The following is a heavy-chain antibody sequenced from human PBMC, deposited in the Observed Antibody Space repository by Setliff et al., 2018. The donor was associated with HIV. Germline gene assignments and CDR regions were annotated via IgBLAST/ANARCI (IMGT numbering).Heavy chain of an antibody. CDR2: IYISGIT. V-gene: IGHV4-4*08. J-gene: IGHJ6*03. CDR1: GDSISSYY. D-gene: IGHD3-10*01. CDR3: ARDRRGYYYGSGSCYMDV. Sequence: SETLSLTCTVSGDSISSYYWSWIRQPPGKGLEWIGYIYISGITDYNPSLKSRVTISGDTSKNQFSLKLSSVTAADTAVYYCARDRRGYYYGSGSCYMDVWGTGTTVTVSS.